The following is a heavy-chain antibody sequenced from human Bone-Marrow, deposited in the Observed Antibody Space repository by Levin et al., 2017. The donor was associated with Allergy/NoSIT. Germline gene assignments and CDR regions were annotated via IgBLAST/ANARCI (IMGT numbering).Heavy chain of an antibody. Sequence: KVSCKASGYAFRSYWIAWVRQTPGKGLEWMGSIFAGDSDSTYSPSFQGQVTTSVDKSITTAYLQWSSLKASDTAKYYCARLCYGAGISGFGAFDVWGQGTMVIVSS. CDR2: IFAGDSDS. CDR1: GYAFRSYW. D-gene: IGHD2-2*01. V-gene: IGHV5-51*01. CDR3: ARLCYGAGISGFGAFDV. J-gene: IGHJ3*01.